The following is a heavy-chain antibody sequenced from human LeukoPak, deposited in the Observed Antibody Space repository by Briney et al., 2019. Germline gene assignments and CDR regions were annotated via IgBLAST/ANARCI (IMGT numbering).Heavy chain of an antibody. CDR1: EYSFTSYW. D-gene: IGHD2-15*01. CDR2: IYSADSDN. CDR3: ARFRAGYCSGASCYDSFDI. J-gene: IGHJ3*02. Sequence: GESLKISCKGSEYSFTSYWIGWVRQMPGKGLEWMGIIYSADSDNRYSPSFKGQVTISADKSIATAFLQWSSLKASDTAMYYCARFRAGYCSGASCYDSFDIWGQGTMVTVSS. V-gene: IGHV5-51*06.